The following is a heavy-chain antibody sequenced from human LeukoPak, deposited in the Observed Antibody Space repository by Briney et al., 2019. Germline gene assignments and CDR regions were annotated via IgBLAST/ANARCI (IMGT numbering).Heavy chain of an antibody. CDR3: AKDRGDGSGSYFNYFDY. CDR2: ISWNSGSI. Sequence: GGSLRLSCAASGFTFDDYAMHWVRQAPGKGLEWVSGISWNSGSIGYADSVKGRFTISRDNAKNSLYLQMNSLRAEDMALYYCAKDRGDGSGSYFNYFDYWGQGTLVTVSS. V-gene: IGHV3-9*03. J-gene: IGHJ4*02. CDR1: GFTFDDYA. D-gene: IGHD3-10*01.